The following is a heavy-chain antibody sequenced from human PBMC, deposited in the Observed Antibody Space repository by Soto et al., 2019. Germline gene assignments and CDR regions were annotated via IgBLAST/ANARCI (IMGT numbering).Heavy chain of an antibody. CDR3: ARVGRGFWYFDL. CDR2: MNSDGSTT. Sequence: EVQLVESGGGLVQPGGSLRLSCAASGFTFSSYWMRWVRQAPGKGLVWVSRMNSDGSTTSYADSVKGRFTISRDNAKNTVYLLMNSLTDEDTAVYYCARVGRGFWYFDLWGRGTLVTVSS. V-gene: IGHV3-74*01. J-gene: IGHJ2*01. CDR1: GFTFSSYW.